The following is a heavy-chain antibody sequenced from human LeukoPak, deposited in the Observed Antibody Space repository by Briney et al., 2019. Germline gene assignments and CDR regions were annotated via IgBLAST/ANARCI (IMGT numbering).Heavy chain of an antibody. CDR2: IYQSGST. Sequence: PSETLSLTCAVSGYSIRTGCYWGWIRQPPGKGLEGIGSIYQSGSTNYNPSLKSRVTISVDPSRNQFSLNLRSVTAADTAVYYCARDTGIAVAGMADYWGQGTLVTVSS. CDR1: GYSIRTGCY. D-gene: IGHD6-19*01. J-gene: IGHJ4*02. V-gene: IGHV4-38-2*02. CDR3: ARDTGIAVAGMADY.